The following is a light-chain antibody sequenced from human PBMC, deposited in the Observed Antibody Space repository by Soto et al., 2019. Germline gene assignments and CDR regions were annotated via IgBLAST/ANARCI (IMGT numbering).Light chain of an antibody. CDR3: QQFNTKPLT. CDR1: QGIGTA. CDR2: DAS. Sequence: IQLTQSPSTLSASVGDRVTITCRASQGIGTALAWYHQRPGNSPDLLVYDASTLQNGVPSRFSGSGSETDFSLTISGLQPEDFGHYYCQQFNTKPLTFGGGTRVEIK. V-gene: IGKV1-13*02. J-gene: IGKJ4*01.